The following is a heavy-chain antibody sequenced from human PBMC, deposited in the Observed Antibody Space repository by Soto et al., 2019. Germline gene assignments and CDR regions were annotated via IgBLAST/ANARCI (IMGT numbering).Heavy chain of an antibody. Sequence: GESLKISCKGSGYSFTSYWIGWVRQMPGKGLEWMGIIYPTDSYTKYSPSYEGHVTISADKSISTAYLQWSSLKASDSAVDYCARLSRASFALDVWGQGTTVTVSS. V-gene: IGHV5-51*01. CDR1: GYSFTSYW. D-gene: IGHD3-16*01. J-gene: IGHJ6*02. CDR3: ARLSRASFALDV. CDR2: IYPTDSYT.